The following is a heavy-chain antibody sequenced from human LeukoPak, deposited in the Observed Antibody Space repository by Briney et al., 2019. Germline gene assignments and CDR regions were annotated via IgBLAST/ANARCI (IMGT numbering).Heavy chain of an antibody. J-gene: IGHJ4*02. CDR2: INSDGSST. Sequence: GGSLRLSCAASGFTFSSCWMHWVRQAPGKGLVRVSRINSDGSSTSYADSVKGRFTNSRDNAKDTLYLQMNSLRAEDTAVYYCARADYYDGSGAHDYWGQGTLVTVSS. V-gene: IGHV3-74*01. CDR1: GFTFSSCW. CDR3: ARADYYDGSGAHDY. D-gene: IGHD3-22*01.